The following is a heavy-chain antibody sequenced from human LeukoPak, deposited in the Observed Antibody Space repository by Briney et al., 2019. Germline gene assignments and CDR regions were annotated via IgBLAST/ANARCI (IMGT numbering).Heavy chain of an antibody. J-gene: IGHJ4*02. CDR3: AQGGSPGALDY. V-gene: IGHV3-11*04. Sequence: GGSLRLSCAASGFTFSDSYTSWIRQSPGKGLEWVSHISNSGHIIYYADSVKGRFTISRDNAKNTLYLQVNSLRAEDTAVYYCAQGGSPGALDYWGRGTLVTVSS. CDR1: GFTFSDSY. CDR2: ISNSGHII. D-gene: IGHD2-15*01.